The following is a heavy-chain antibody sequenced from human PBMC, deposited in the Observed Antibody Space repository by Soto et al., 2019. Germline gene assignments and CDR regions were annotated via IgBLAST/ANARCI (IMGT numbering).Heavy chain of an antibody. V-gene: IGHV3-7*01. Sequence: VQLVESGGGLVQPGGSLRLSCAASGLTLSSYWTSWVRQAPGKGLEWVASISPDGSQKYFVDSVKGRFTISRDNAKNSLYLQMNSLRAEDTAVYNCAKAYVWGQGTLVTVSS. CDR1: GLTLSSYW. D-gene: IGHD3-10*02. J-gene: IGHJ4*02. CDR3: AKAYV. CDR2: ISPDGSQK.